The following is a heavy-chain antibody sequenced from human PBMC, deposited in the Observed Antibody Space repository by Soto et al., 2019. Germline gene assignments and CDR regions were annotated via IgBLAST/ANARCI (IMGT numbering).Heavy chain of an antibody. CDR3: STASPKPVTNYYGMDV. Sequence: LVGCVKGKSDGGTTDYAAPVKGRFTISRDDSNFMVHLQMNSLKTEDTAIYYCSTASPKPVTNYYGMDVWGQGTTVTVSS. CDR2: VKGKSDGGTT. V-gene: IGHV3-15*07. D-gene: IGHD6-6*01. J-gene: IGHJ6*02.